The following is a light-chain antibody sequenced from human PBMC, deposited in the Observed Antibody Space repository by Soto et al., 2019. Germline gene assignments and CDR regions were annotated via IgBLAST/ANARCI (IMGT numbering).Light chain of an antibody. CDR1: PSVTNF. CDR2: GAF. V-gene: IGKV3-11*01. J-gene: IGKJ5*01. Sequence: PGERATLSCRASPSVTNFLAWYQQKPGQAPRLLXYGAFNRATGIPARFSGSGSGTDFTLTISSLEPEDSAIYYCQQRNIWPPVTFGQGTRLEIK. CDR3: QQRNIWPPVT.